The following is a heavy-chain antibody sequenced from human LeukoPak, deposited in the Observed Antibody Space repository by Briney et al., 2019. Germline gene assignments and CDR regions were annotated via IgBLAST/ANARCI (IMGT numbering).Heavy chain of an antibody. D-gene: IGHD1-26*01. CDR2: IIPIFGTA. CDR3: ARAGIVGATHWFDP. CDR1: GGTFSSYA. J-gene: IGHJ5*02. Sequence: EASVKVSCKASGGTFSSYAISWVRQAPGQGLEWMGGIIPIFGTANYAQKFQGRVTITTDESTSTAYMELSSLRSEDTAVYYCARAGIVGATHWFDPWGQGTLVTVSS. V-gene: IGHV1-69*05.